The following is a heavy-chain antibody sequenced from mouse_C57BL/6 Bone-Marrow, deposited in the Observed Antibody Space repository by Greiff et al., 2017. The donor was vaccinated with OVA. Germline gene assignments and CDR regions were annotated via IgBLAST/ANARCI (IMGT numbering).Heavy chain of an antibody. CDR3: TRGYVSWFAY. D-gene: IGHD3-1*01. J-gene: IGHJ3*01. CDR1: GYTFTDYE. CDR2: IDPETGGT. Sequence: QVQLQQSGAELVRPGASVTLSCKASGYTFTDYEMHWVKQTPVHGLEWIGAIDPETGGTAYNQKFKGKAILTADKSSSTAYMELRSLTSEASAVYYCTRGYVSWFAYWGQGTLVTVSA. V-gene: IGHV1-15*01.